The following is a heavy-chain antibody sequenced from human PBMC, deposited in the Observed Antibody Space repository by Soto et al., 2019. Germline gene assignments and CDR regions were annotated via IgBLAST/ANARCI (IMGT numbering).Heavy chain of an antibody. J-gene: IGHJ4*02. V-gene: IGHV1-18*01. CDR2: ISAYNGNT. CDR3: ARDSGNLGKLTYFLDH. CDR1: GYTFTSFG. D-gene: IGHD3-9*01. Sequence: QGQLVQSGAEVKKPGASVKVSCKASGYTFTSFGISWVRQAPGQGHEWMGWISAYNGNTNYAQKVQGIVTITTDTTTRTAYMEPRSLRSEETAVYYSARDSGNLGKLTYFLDHMGQGTLVTVST.